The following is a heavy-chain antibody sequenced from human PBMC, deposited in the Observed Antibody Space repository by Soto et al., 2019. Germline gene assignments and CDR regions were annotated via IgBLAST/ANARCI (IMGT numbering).Heavy chain of an antibody. CDR1: GGSISSYY. J-gene: IGHJ6*02. D-gene: IGHD3-3*01. Sequence: SETLSLTCTVSGGSISSYYWSWIRQPPGKGLEWIGYIYYSGSTNYNPSLKSRVTISVDTSKNQFSLKPSSVTAADTAVYYCARGSYYDFWSGHPPGGGMDVWGQGTTVTVS. V-gene: IGHV4-59*01. CDR2: IYYSGST. CDR3: ARGSYYDFWSGHPPGGGMDV.